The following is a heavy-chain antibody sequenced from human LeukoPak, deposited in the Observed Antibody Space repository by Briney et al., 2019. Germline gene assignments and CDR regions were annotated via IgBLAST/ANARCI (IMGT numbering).Heavy chain of an antibody. V-gene: IGHV3-23*01. Sequence: TGGSLRLSCAASGFTFSSYAMSWVRQAPGKGLEWVSAISGSGGSTYYADSVKGRFTISRDNSKNTLYLQMNSLRAEDPAVYYGPKDLVWRGYWGQGTLVTVSS. CDR2: ISGSGGST. D-gene: IGHD2-2*01. J-gene: IGHJ4*02. CDR3: PKDLVWRGY. CDR1: GFTFSSYA.